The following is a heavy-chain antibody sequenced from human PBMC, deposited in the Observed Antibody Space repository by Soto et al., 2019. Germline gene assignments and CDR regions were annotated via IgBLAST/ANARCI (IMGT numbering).Heavy chain of an antibody. D-gene: IGHD6-19*01. V-gene: IGHV4-39*01. CDR3: ARQLAVAGDKPYDY. J-gene: IGHJ4*02. CDR2: IYYTGST. Sequence: SETLSLTCTVSGGSISSSSYYWGWIRQPPKKGLEWIGTIYYTGSTYYNPSLKSRVTISVDTSKKQFSLKLSSVTAADTAVYYCARQLAVAGDKPYDYWGQGTLVTVSS. CDR1: GGSISSSSYY.